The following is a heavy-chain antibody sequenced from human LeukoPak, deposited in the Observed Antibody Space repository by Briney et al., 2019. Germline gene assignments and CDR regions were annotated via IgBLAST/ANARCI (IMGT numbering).Heavy chain of an antibody. J-gene: IGHJ4*02. V-gene: IGHV3-30*18. D-gene: IGHD5-12*01. CDR2: ISYDGSNK. Sequence: GGSLRLSCAASGFTFSSHGMYWVRQAPGKGLEWVAVISYDGSNKYYADSVKGRFTISRDNSKNTLYLQMNSLRAEDTAVYYCAKDTRYDYYFDYWGQGTLVTVSS. CDR1: GFTFSSHG. CDR3: AKDTRYDYYFDY.